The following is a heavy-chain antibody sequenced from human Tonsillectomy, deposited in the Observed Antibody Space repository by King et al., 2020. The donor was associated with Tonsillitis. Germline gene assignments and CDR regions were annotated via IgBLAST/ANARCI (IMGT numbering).Heavy chain of an antibody. Sequence: VQLVEFGGGLVQPGGSLRLSCAASGFTFSNYDMHWVRQTTGKGLEWVSAIGIAGDTYYPGSVKGRFTISRENAENSLYLQMNSLRAGDTAVYYCARGSFLHGGYDYGLEVWGQGTTVTLS. V-gene: IGHV3-13*01. CDR1: GFTFSNYD. D-gene: IGHD4-23*01. CDR2: IGIAGDT. J-gene: IGHJ6*02. CDR3: ARGSFLHGGYDYGLEV.